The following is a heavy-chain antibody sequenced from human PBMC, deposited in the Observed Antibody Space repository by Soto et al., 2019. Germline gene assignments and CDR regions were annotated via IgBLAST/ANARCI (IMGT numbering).Heavy chain of an antibody. Sequence: GGSLRLSCAASGFTFSSYSMNWVRQAPGKGLEGVSSISSSSSYIYYADSVKGRFTISRDNAKNSLYLQMNRLRAEDTAVYYCARDPLAADVELNGFDPWGQGTLVTVSS. CDR1: GFTFSSYS. CDR2: ISSSSSYI. J-gene: IGHJ5*02. V-gene: IGHV3-21*01. D-gene: IGHD6-13*01. CDR3: ARDPLAADVELNGFDP.